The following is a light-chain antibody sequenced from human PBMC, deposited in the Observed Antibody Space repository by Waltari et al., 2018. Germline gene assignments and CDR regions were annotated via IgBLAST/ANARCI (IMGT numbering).Light chain of an antibody. CDR1: QSFSTN. V-gene: IGKV3-15*01. J-gene: IGKJ4*01. CDR2: AAS. Sequence: EILLTQSPATLSVSPGERATLSCRASQSFSTNLAWYQQKPGQVPRLIISAASTRATGVAARFSGSGSGTEFTLTISSLQSEDFAVYYCQQYHHWPLTFGGGTEVEIK. CDR3: QQYHHWPLT.